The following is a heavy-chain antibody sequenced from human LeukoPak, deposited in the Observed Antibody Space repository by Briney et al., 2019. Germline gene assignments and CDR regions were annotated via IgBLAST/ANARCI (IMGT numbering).Heavy chain of an antibody. Sequence: GGSLRLSCAASGFTFSSYAMSWVRQAPGKGLEWVSAISGSGGSTYYADSVKGRFTISRDNSKNTLYLQMNSLGAEDTAVYYCAKAYSPHYYYYGMDVWGQGTTVTVSS. D-gene: IGHD2-15*01. V-gene: IGHV3-23*01. CDR3: AKAYSPHYYYYGMDV. CDR2: ISGSGGST. CDR1: GFTFSSYA. J-gene: IGHJ6*02.